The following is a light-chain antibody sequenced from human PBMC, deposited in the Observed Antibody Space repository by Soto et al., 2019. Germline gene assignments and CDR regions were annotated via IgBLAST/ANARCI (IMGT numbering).Light chain of an antibody. CDR3: QQRSNWPKT. CDR2: DAS. CDR1: QXVXXY. J-gene: IGKJ4*01. Sequence: EIVXXXSPAXXXLSPGERATXXXXXSQXVXXYLAWYQQKPGQAPRLLIYDASNRATGIPARFSGSGSGTDFTLTISSLEPEDFAVYYCQQRSNWPKTFGGGTKVEIK. V-gene: IGKV3-11*01.